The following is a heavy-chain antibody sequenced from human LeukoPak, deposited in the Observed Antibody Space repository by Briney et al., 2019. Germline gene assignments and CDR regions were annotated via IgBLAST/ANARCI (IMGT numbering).Heavy chain of an antibody. CDR1: GASMRTYY. D-gene: IGHD3-10*01. V-gene: IGHV4-59*12. J-gene: IGHJ5*02. CDR3: ARTNYYGSGSYYPDL. CDR2: IYHSGST. Sequence: SEPLSLTCTVSGASMRTYYWSWIRQPPGKGLEWIGFIYHSGSTDYNPSLKSRGTISVDTSKNQFSLKLSSVPAADTAVYYCARTNYYGSGSYYPDLWGQGTLVTVSS.